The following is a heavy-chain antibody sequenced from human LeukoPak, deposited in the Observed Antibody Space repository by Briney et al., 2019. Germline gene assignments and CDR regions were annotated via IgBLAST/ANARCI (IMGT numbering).Heavy chain of an antibody. CDR2: ISSGGGST. CDR1: GFTFSSYA. Sequence: SGGSLRLSCAASGFTFSSYAMSWVRQAPGKGLEWVSDISSGGGSTYYADSVKGRFTISRDNSKNTLYLQMNSLRAEDTAVYYCAKVSRSSGLDWGQGTRVTVSS. V-gene: IGHV3-23*01. CDR3: AKVSRSSGLD. J-gene: IGHJ4*02. D-gene: IGHD6-19*01.